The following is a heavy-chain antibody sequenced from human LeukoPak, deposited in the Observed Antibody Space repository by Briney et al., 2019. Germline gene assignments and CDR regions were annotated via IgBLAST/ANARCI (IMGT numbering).Heavy chain of an antibody. D-gene: IGHD3-22*01. Sequence: SETLSLTCTVSGGSISSGGNYWTWIRQHPGKGLEWLGYIYYSGSTYYNPSLKSRVTISVDTSKNQFSLKLSSVTAADTAVYYCARDIYDSSGYYMDYWGQGTLVTVSS. J-gene: IGHJ4*02. CDR2: IYYSGST. CDR3: ARDIYDSSGYYMDY. V-gene: IGHV4-31*03. CDR1: GGSISSGGNY.